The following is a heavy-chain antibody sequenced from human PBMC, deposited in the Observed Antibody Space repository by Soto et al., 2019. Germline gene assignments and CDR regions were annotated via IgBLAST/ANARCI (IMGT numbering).Heavy chain of an antibody. D-gene: IGHD3-16*01. V-gene: IGHV3-23*01. CDR3: AKVPAYDYVWGTYYYFDY. Sequence: GGSLRLSCAASGFTFSSYGMHWVRQAPGEGLEWVSSISGGGSSTYYADSVKGRFTISRDNSKNTIYLQMNSLRAEDTAVYYCAKVPAYDYVWGTYYYFDYWGLGALVTVPQ. CDR2: ISGGGSST. J-gene: IGHJ4*02. CDR1: GFTFSSYG.